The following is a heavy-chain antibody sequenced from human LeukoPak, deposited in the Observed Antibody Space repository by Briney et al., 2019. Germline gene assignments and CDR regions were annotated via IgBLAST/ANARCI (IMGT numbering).Heavy chain of an antibody. Sequence: GASVKVSCKASGYTFTSYIIGWVRQAPGQGLEWMGCINAYNGNTDYAQRVQGRVTMTTDTSTSTAYMELRSLRSDDTAVYYCARDRHIAAAVYYYYMDVWGKGTPVTVSS. CDR1: GYTFTSYI. CDR2: INAYNGNT. J-gene: IGHJ6*03. CDR3: ARDRHIAAAVYYYYMDV. V-gene: IGHV1-18*01. D-gene: IGHD6-13*01.